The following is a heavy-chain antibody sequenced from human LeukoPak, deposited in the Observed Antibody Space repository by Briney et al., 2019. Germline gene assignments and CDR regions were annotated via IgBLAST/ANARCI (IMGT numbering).Heavy chain of an antibody. CDR2: ISGGGGDS. D-gene: IGHD3-10*02. J-gene: IGHJ6*02. CDR1: GXTFSSYA. Sequence: GGSLRLSCAASGXTFSSYAMTWVRQAPGKGREWVSAISGGGGDSYYADSVKGRFTISRDNSKNTLCLQMNSLRAEDTATYYCAKARMFHYYYGLDVWGQGTTVTVSS. V-gene: IGHV3-23*01. CDR3: AKARMFHYYYGLDV.